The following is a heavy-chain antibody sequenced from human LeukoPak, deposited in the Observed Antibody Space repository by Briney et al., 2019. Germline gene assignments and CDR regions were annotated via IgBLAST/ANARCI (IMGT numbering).Heavy chain of an antibody. J-gene: IGHJ6*03. D-gene: IGHD5-24*01. CDR3: ARGEGGGYNFPYYYMDV. CDR2: MYWSGST. Sequence: SETLSLTCTVSGASITRGSFFWVWIRQPPGKGLEWIGSMYWSGSTYNNPSLKSRVTLSVDTSKNQFSVKVTSVTAADTAMYYCARGEGGGYNFPYYYMDVWGKGTTVTVSS. CDR1: GASITRGSFF. V-gene: IGHV4-39*07.